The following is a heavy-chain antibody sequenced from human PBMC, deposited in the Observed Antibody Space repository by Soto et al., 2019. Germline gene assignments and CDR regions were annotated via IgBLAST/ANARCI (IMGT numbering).Heavy chain of an antibody. J-gene: IGHJ6*02. CDR2: ITWNSASV. CDR3: TKEVYGMGYYYYGMDV. V-gene: IGHV3-9*01. CDR1: GFIFDDFA. Sequence: GGSLRLSCAASGFIFDDFAMHWVRQAPGKGLEWVSSITWNSASVAYADSVKGRFTISRDNAKNSLYLQMNNLRPEDAALYYCTKEVYGMGYYYYGMDVWGQGTTVTVSS. D-gene: IGHD2-8*01.